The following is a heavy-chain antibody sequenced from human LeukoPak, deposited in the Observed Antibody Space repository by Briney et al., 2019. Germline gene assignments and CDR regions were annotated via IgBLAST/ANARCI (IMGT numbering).Heavy chain of an antibody. J-gene: IGHJ6*02. D-gene: IGHD1-1*01. Sequence: ASVKVSCKASGGTFSSYAISWVRQAPGQGLEWMGRIIPILGIANYAQKFQGRVTITADKSTSTAYMELSNLRSEDTAVYYCARSVRTGINYYYYGMDVWGQGTTVTVSS. CDR1: GGTFSSYA. V-gene: IGHV1-69*04. CDR3: ARSVRTGINYYYYGMDV. CDR2: IIPILGIA.